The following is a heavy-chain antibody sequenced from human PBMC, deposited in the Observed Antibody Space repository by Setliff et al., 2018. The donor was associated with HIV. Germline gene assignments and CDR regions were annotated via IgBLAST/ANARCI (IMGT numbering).Heavy chain of an antibody. Sequence: GGSLRLSCAASGFTFDNYAMHWVRLVRGKGLEWVSSITWNSGQIDYADSVKGRFTISRDNDKNSLHLQMDSLRPDDTAFYFCARDLAHYEYGEGDVFDIWGQGTMVTVSS. V-gene: IGHV3-9*01. J-gene: IGHJ3*02. CDR2: ITWNSGQI. D-gene: IGHD3-16*01. CDR3: ARDLAHYEYGEGDVFDI. CDR1: GFTFDNYA.